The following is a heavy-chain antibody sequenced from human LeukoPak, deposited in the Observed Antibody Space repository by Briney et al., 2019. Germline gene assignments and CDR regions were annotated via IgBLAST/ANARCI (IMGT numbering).Heavy chain of an antibody. CDR3: ARGPLVWEYYFDY. Sequence: SETLSLTCTVSGGSISSSSYYWGWIRQPPGKGLEWIGSIYYSGSTYYNPSLKSRVTISVDTSKNQFSLKLSSVTAADTAVYYCARGPLVWEYYFDYWGQGTLVTVSS. D-gene: IGHD1-26*01. CDR1: GGSISSSSYY. CDR2: IYYSGST. V-gene: IGHV4-39*07. J-gene: IGHJ4*02.